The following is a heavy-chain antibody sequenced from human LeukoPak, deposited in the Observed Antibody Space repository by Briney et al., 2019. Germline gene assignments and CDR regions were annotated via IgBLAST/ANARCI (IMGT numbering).Heavy chain of an antibody. V-gene: IGHV3-7*03. Sequence: GGSLRLSCAASGFTFSSYWMSWVRQAPGKGLEWVANIKQDGSEKYYVDSVKGRFTISRDNAKNSLYLQMNSLRAEDTASYYCAKVDSIDYGDYSGYYFDYWGQGTLVTVSS. CDR3: AKVDSIDYGDYSGYYFDY. CDR1: GFTFSSYW. D-gene: IGHD4-17*01. CDR2: IKQDGSEK. J-gene: IGHJ4*02.